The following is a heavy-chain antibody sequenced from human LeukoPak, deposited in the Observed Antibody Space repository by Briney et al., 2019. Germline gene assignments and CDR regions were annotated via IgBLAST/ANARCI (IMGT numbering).Heavy chain of an antibody. J-gene: IGHJ4*02. CDR3: ARDSGSGWYFFDY. Sequence: GGSLRLSCAASGFTFSSYSMNWVRQAPGKGLEWVSYISTSSRTIYYADSVKGRFTISRDNAKNSLYLQMNSLRAEDTAVYYCARDSGSGWYFFDYWGQGTLVTVSS. CDR2: ISTSSRTI. D-gene: IGHD6-19*01. CDR1: GFTFSSYS. V-gene: IGHV3-48*04.